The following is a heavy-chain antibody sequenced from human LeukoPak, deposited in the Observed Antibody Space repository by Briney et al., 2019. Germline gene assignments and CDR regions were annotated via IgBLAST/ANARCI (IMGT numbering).Heavy chain of an antibody. Sequence: SETLSLTCTVSGGSITNNAYYWAWIRQPPGKGLEWIGSIYYSGSTHYNPSLKSRLTISVDTSKNQFSLKLSSVTAADTAVYYCARNETTGLQRTPYYHSYVDVWGKGTTVTVPS. CDR3: ARNETTGLQRTPYYHSYVDV. J-gene: IGHJ6*03. V-gene: IGHV4-39*01. CDR1: GGSITNNAYY. CDR2: IYYSGST. D-gene: IGHD4-11*01.